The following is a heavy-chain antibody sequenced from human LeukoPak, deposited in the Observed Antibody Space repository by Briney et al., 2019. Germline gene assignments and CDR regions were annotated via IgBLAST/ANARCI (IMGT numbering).Heavy chain of an antibody. V-gene: IGHV3-23*01. CDR2: TSGSGGST. J-gene: IGHJ6*02. D-gene: IGHD4-11*01. CDR3: AKALTTAYYYYGMDV. Sequence: GGSLRLSCAASGFTFSSYAMSWVRQAPRKGLEWVSATSGSGGSTYYADSVKGRFTISRDNSKNTLYLQMNSLRAEDTAVYYCAKALTTAYYYYGMDVWGQGTTVTVSS. CDR1: GFTFSSYA.